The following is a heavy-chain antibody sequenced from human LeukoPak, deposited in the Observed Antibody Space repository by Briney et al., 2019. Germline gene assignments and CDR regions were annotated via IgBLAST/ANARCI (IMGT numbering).Heavy chain of an antibody. D-gene: IGHD1-26*01. CDR1: GYSFTGSW. CDR2: IYPGDSDT. Sequence: GESLKISCKGSGYSFTGSWIGWVGQMPAKGLEWLGIIYPGDSDTRYSQSFQGQVTISADKFTSTAYLQWSSLKASDTAVYYCARHIYSGSYYLDYWGQGTLVTVSS. J-gene: IGHJ4*02. CDR3: ARHIYSGSYYLDY. V-gene: IGHV5-51*01.